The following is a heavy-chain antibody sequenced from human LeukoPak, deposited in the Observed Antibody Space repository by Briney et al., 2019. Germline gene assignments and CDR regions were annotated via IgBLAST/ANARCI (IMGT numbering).Heavy chain of an antibody. CDR3: ARNPYDFWSGYFTHHFDY. J-gene: IGHJ4*02. D-gene: IGHD3-3*01. Sequence: SETLSLTCAVYGGSFSGYYWSWIRQPPGKGLEWIGEINHSGSTNYNPSLKSRVTISADTSKNQFSLKLSSVTAADTAVYYCARNPYDFWSGYFTHHFDYWGQGTLVTVSS. CDR1: GGSFSGYY. CDR2: INHSGST. V-gene: IGHV4-34*01.